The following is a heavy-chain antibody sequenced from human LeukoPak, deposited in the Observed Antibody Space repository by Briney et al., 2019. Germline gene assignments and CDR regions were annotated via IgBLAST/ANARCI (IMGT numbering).Heavy chain of an antibody. D-gene: IGHD4-23*01. Sequence: ASVKVSCKASGGTFSSYAISWARQAPGQGLEWMGRIIPIFGIANYAQKFQGRVTITADKSTSTAYMELSSLRSEDTAVYYCARDRDYGGNLDFDYWGQGTLVTVSS. CDR1: GGTFSSYA. CDR2: IIPIFGIA. J-gene: IGHJ4*02. CDR3: ARDRDYGGNLDFDY. V-gene: IGHV1-69*04.